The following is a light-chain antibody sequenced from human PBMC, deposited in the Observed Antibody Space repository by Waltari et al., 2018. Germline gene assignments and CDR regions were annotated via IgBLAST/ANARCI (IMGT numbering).Light chain of an antibody. V-gene: IGLV2-14*01. CDR2: DVS. J-gene: IGLJ2*01. CDR1: SSDVVGYNY. CDR3: SSYTSSSTSVV. Sequence: QSALTQPASVSGAPGQDITVSCAGTSSDVVGYNYVSWYQQHPGKAPKLMIYDVSKRPSGVSNRFSGSKSGNTASLTISGLQAEDEADYYCSSYTSSSTSVVFGGGTKLTVL.